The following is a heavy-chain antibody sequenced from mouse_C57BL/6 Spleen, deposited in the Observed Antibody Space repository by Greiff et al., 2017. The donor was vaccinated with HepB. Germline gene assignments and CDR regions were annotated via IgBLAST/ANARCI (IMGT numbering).Heavy chain of an antibody. CDR3: ARNGDYALMDY. J-gene: IGHJ4*01. CDR1: GYTFTSYT. CDR2: INPSSGYT. Sequence: VQLQQSGAELARPGASVKMSCKASGYTFTSYTMHWVKQRPGQGLEWIGYINPSSGYTKYNQKFKDKATLTADKSSSTAYMQLSSLTSEDSAVYYCARNGDYALMDYWGQGTSVTVSS. V-gene: IGHV1-4*01. D-gene: IGHD2-4*01.